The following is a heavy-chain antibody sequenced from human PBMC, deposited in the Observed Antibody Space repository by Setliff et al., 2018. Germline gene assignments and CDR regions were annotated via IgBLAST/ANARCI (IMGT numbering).Heavy chain of an antibody. CDR3: TRAAREVVVPPSQKRNDY. V-gene: IGHV1-46*01. CDR2: IHPSGGST. D-gene: IGHD2-2*01. J-gene: IGHJ4*02. CDR1: AFTKYY. Sequence: ASVKVSCKASAFTKYYVHWVRQAPGQGLEWMGIIHPSGGSTTYAQKFQGRVTMTRDTSTGTVNMELSSLRSEDTAMYYCTRAAREVVVPPSQKRNDYWGQGTLVTVSS.